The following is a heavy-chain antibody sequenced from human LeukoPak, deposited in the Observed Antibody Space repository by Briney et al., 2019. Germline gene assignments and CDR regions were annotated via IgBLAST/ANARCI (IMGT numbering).Heavy chain of an antibody. CDR2: VFTTGTI. J-gene: IGHJ5*01. CDR3: AGDRRTSGWYAS. Sequence: PGGSLRLSCAASGFSFSSPTMNWVRQAPGRGLEWVSVVFTTGTIYYADSVRGRFTLSRDTLKNTVFLRMNSLTAEDTAVYYCAGDRRTSGWYASWGQGTLVTVSS. CDR1: GFSFSSPT. V-gene: IGHV3-53*01. D-gene: IGHD1-26*01.